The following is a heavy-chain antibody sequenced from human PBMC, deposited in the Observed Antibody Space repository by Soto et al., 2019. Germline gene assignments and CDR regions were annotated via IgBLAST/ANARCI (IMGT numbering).Heavy chain of an antibody. CDR1: GGSFSGYY. J-gene: IGHJ4*02. Sequence: SETLSLTCAVYGGSFSGYYWSWIRQPPGKGLEWIGEINHSGSTNYNPSLKSRVTISVDTSKNQFSLKLSSVTAADTAVYYCARGRRAAPDYWGQRTLVTVSS. CDR3: ARGRRAAPDY. D-gene: IGHD6-6*01. CDR2: INHSGST. V-gene: IGHV4-34*01.